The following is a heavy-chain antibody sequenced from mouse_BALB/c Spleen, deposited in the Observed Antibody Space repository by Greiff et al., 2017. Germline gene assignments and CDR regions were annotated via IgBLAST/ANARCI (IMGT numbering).Heavy chain of an antibody. D-gene: IGHD2-4*01. Sequence: EVQLVESGGGLVKPGGSLKLSCAASGFTFSSYAMSWVRQTPEKRLEWVASISSGGSTYYPDSVKGRFTISRDNARNILYLQMSSLRSEDTAMYYCARSIYYDYDEEPYYAMDYWGQGTSVTVSS. CDR1: GFTFSSYA. CDR3: ARSIYYDYDEEPYYAMDY. J-gene: IGHJ4*01. V-gene: IGHV5-6-5*01. CDR2: ISSGGST.